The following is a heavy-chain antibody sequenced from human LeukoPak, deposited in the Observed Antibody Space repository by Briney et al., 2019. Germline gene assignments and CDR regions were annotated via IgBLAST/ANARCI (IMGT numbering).Heavy chain of an antibody. J-gene: IGHJ4*02. CDR2: IYTSGST. CDR3: ARQLYCSGGSCYYSYFDY. CDR1: SGSISSYY. V-gene: IGHV4-4*07. Sequence: SETLSLTCTVSSGSISSYYWSWIRQPAGKGLEWIGRIYTSGSTNYNPSLKSRVTMSVDTSKNQFSLKLSSVTAADTAVYYCARQLYCSGGSCYYSYFDYWGQGTLVTVSS. D-gene: IGHD2-15*01.